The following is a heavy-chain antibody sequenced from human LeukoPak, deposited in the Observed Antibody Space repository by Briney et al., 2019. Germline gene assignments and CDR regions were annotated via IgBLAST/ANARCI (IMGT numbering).Heavy chain of an antibody. V-gene: IGHV3-48*04. Sequence: GGSLRLSCAASGFTFSSYSMNWLRQAPGKGLEWVSYISSSSSTIYYADSVKGRFTISRDNAKNSLYLQMNILRAEDTAVYYCARDRSGGYGSVNFDYWGQGTLVTVSS. D-gene: IGHD3-10*01. CDR3: ARDRSGGYGSVNFDY. CDR2: ISSSSSTI. CDR1: GFTFSSYS. J-gene: IGHJ4*02.